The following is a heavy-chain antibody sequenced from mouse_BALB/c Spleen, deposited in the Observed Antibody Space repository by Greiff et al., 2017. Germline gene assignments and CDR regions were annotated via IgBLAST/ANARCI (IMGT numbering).Heavy chain of an antibody. D-gene: IGHD3-1*01. CDR2: ILPGSGST. Sequence: VKLMESGAELMKPGASVKISCKATGYTFSSYWIEWVKQRPGHGLEWIGEILPGSGSTNYNEKFKGKATFTADTSSNTAYMQLSSLTSEDSAVYYCARRAARATLAWFAYWGQGTLVTVSA. V-gene: IGHV1-9*01. J-gene: IGHJ3*01. CDR1: GYTFSSYW. CDR3: ARRAARATLAWFAY.